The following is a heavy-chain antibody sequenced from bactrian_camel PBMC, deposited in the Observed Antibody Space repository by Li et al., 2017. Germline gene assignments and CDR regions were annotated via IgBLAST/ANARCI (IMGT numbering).Heavy chain of an antibody. J-gene: IGHJ6*01. D-gene: IGHD2*01. CDR3: AARGPYCYTKLSVRDFTY. CDR1: ETSVSSQC. CDR2: ISTVGGAA. Sequence: HVQLVESGGGSVQAGGYLRLSCSSSETSVSSQCMGWFRQAVGKEREEVARISTVGGAAHYADFVKGRFAITRDNAENTVTLHLNRLKPEDTAMYYCAARGPYCYTKLSVRDFTYWGQGTQVTVS. V-gene: IGHV3S54*01.